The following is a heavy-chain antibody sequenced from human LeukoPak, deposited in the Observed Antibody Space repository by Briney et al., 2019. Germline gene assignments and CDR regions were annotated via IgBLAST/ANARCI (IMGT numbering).Heavy chain of an antibody. CDR2: IIPIFGTT. Sequence: ASVKVSCKASGGTFDSYAFTWVRQAPGQGLEWMGRIIPIFGTTNYAQKFQGRVTITTDESTSTVYMDLSSLRSEDTAVYYRARQNQLPRVGAFDIWGQGTMVTVSS. CDR1: GGTFDSYA. J-gene: IGHJ3*02. V-gene: IGHV1-69*05. CDR3: ARQNQLPRVGAFDI. D-gene: IGHD1-1*01.